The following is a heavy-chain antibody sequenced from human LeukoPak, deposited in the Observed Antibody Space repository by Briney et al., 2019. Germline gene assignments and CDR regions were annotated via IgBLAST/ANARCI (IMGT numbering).Heavy chain of an antibody. CDR2: IWYDGSNK. J-gene: IGHJ4*02. V-gene: IGHV3-33*01. CDR1: GFTFSSYG. D-gene: IGHD3-22*01. CDR3: ARDYGDPSNDSSGYYPGY. Sequence: GRSLRLSCAASGFTFSSYGMHWVRQAPGKGLEWVAVIWYDGSNKYYADSVKGRFTISRDNSKNTLYLQRNSLRAEDTAVYYCARDYGDPSNDSSGYYPGYWGQGTLVTVSS.